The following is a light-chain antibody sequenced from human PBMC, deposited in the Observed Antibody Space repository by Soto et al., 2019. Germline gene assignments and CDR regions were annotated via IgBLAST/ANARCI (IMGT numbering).Light chain of an antibody. CDR2: AAS. J-gene: IGKJ4*01. V-gene: IGKV1-9*01. CDR3: QQLNS. CDR1: QGISSY. Sequence: DIQLTQSPSFLSASVGDRDTITCRASQGISSYLAWYQQKPGKAPKLLIYAASTLQSGVPSRFSGSGPGTEFTLIISSLQPEDFATYYCQQLNSFGGGTKVEIK.